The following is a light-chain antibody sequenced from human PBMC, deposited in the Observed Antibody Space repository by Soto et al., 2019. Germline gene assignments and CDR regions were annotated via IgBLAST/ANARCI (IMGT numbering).Light chain of an antibody. Sequence: DIQMTQSPSSLSASVGDRVTITCRASQGITNYLAWYQQGPGKIPKLLIYAASTLQSGVPSRFSGSGSGTDFTLTISSLQPEDVATYYCQKYNSAPQTFGQGTLLEIK. J-gene: IGKJ5*01. CDR2: AAS. V-gene: IGKV1-27*01. CDR1: QGITNY. CDR3: QKYNSAPQT.